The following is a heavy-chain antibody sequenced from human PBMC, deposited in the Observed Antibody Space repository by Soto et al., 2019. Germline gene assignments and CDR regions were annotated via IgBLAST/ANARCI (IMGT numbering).Heavy chain of an antibody. J-gene: IGHJ6*02. V-gene: IGHV1-8*01. D-gene: IGHD2-2*01. CDR3: AAESLIVPAASPRPYYYYYGMDV. Sequence: ASVKVSCKASGYTFTSYDINWVRQATGQGFEYLGWMNPNSGNTGYVKKFQGRVTMTRDTSMSTAYMELSSLRSEDTAVYYCAAESLIVPAASPRPYYYYYGMDVWGQGTTVTVSS. CDR2: MNPNSGNT. CDR1: GYTFTSYD.